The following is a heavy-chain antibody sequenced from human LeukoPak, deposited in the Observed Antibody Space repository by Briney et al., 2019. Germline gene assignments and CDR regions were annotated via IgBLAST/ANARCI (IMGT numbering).Heavy chain of an antibody. V-gene: IGHV3-23*01. CDR2: ISGSGGGT. CDR1: GFTFSSHG. D-gene: IGHD2-15*01. CDR3: ARSPTYCSGGSCYLSYFDY. Sequence: GGSLRLSCAASGFTFSSHGMSWVRQAPGKGLEWVSGISGSGGGTFYADSVRGRFTISRDNSKNTVYLQMNSLRAEDTAVYYCARSPTYCSGGSCYLSYFDYWGQGTLVTVSS. J-gene: IGHJ4*02.